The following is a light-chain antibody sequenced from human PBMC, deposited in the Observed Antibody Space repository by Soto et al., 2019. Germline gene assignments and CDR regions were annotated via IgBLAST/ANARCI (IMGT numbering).Light chain of an antibody. CDR1: QSVSSY. CDR3: QQYGSSPWT. Sequence: EIVLTQSPGTLSLSPGERATLSCRTSQSVSSYLAWYQQKPGQAPRLLIYGASSRAPGIPDRFSGSGSGTDFTLTISRLEPEDFAVYYCQQYGSSPWTFGQGTKVEIK. J-gene: IGKJ1*01. CDR2: GAS. V-gene: IGKV3-20*01.